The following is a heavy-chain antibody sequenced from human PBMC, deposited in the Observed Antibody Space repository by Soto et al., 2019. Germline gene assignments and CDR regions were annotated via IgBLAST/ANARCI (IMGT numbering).Heavy chain of an antibody. D-gene: IGHD5-12*01. CDR3: ARTWIGSPFDF. Sequence: PSETLSLTCTASGASVGRDDYYWSWIRQQPGKGMEWIGYIYYSGNTNYNPSLKSRLTISVDTSKNQFSLQLRSVTAADTAVYYCARTWIGSPFDFWGQGSLVTVSS. V-gene: IGHV4-31*03. CDR2: IYYSGNT. CDR1: GASVGRDDYY. J-gene: IGHJ4*02.